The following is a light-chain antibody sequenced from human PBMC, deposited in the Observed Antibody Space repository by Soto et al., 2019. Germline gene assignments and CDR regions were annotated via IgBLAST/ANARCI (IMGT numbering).Light chain of an antibody. J-gene: IGKJ4*01. CDR2: AAA. CDR3: QQYHSYPVT. Sequence: DIQMTQSPSSLSASVGDTVTLTCRASQGINGFLAWCQQKPGKAPKPLISAAASLQSGVPSKFSGSGSDRDFTLTISSLQPEDSATYYCQQYHSYPVTFGGGTKVEIK. V-gene: IGKV1-16*02. CDR1: QGINGF.